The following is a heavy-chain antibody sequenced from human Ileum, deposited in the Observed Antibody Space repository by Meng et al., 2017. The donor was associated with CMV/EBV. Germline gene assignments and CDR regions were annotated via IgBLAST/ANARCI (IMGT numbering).Heavy chain of an antibody. CDR1: GFTFSNYA. D-gene: IGHD3-16*01. CDR2: ISTTSDTI. J-gene: IGHJ4*02. V-gene: IGHV3-23*01. CDR3: AKYLVGGNRVYDY. Sequence: CAASGFTFSNYAMTWVRQAPGKGLEWVSGISTTSDTIIYADSVKGRFTVSRDNSRNTLYLQMNSLRAEDTAVYYCAKYLVGGNRVYDYWGQGTLVTVSS.